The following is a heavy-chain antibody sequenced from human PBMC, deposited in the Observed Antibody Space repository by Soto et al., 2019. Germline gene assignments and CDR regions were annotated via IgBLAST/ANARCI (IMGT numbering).Heavy chain of an antibody. CDR1: GYTFTSYA. CDR3: ARGYTFHFDT. J-gene: IGHJ5*02. V-gene: IGHV1-3*01. D-gene: IGHD1-26*01. CDR2: INDGNGNT. Sequence: ASVKVSCKASGYTFTSYAMHWLRQAPGQRLEWMGWINDGNGNTKYSKKLQGRVTITRETSASKEYMELSRLRSEEKAVYYCARGYTFHFDTWGQGTLVTVSS.